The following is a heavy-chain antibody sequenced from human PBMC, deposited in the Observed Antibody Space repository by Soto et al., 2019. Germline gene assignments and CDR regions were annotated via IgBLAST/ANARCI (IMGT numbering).Heavy chain of an antibody. CDR3: ARHHGPTTSENWFDP. J-gene: IGHJ5*02. D-gene: IGHD5-12*01. CDR1: GYTFFTYD. Sequence: QVHLVQSGVEVKTPGASVKVSCQASGYTFFTYDISWVRQAPGQGLEWMGWISTYSGDTKYAQKFQGRVTMTTDTSTTTADLELRRLRPDDTAVYYCARHHGPTTSENWFDPWGQGTLVTVSS. CDR2: ISTYSGDT. V-gene: IGHV1-18*01.